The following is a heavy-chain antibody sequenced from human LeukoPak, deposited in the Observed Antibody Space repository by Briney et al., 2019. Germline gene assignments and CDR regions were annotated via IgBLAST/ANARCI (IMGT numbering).Heavy chain of an antibody. CDR1: GGSISSYY. CDR2: IYYSGST. D-gene: IGHD4-17*01. J-gene: IGHJ5*02. CDR3: ARQFYRDYGDYRHWFDP. Sequence: SETLSLTCTVSGGSISSYYWSWIRQPPGKGLEWIGYIYYSGSTNYNPSLKSRVTISVDTSKNQFSLKLSSVTAADTAVYYCARQFYRDYGDYRHWFDPWGQGTLVTVSS. V-gene: IGHV4-59*08.